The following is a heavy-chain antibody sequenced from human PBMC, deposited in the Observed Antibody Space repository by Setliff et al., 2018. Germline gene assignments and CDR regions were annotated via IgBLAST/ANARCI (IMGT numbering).Heavy chain of an antibody. Sequence: SETLSLTCTVSGGSILSSNYYWGWIRQPPGKGLEWSGNIYYGGSAYYNPSLKSRVTRSVDTSKNQFSLKLSAVTAADTAMYYCARILGYCSGGSCYVPYWGQGTLVTVSS. D-gene: IGHD2-15*01. CDR3: ARILGYCSGGSCYVPY. CDR1: GGSILSSNYY. J-gene: IGHJ4*02. V-gene: IGHV4-39*07. CDR2: IYYGGSA.